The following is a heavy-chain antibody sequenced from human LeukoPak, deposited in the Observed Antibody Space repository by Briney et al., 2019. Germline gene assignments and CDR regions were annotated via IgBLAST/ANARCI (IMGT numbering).Heavy chain of an antibody. CDR2: ISGSGGST. CDR3: AKDVSDYCGSGSYYNAALEY. Sequence: GGSLRLSCAASGYTFSSYWMHWVRQAPGKGLEWVSAISGSGGSTYYADSVKGRFTISRDTSKNTLYLQMNSLRAEEPAVYYCAKDVSDYCGSGSYYNAALEYWGQGGLGTVSS. CDR1: GYTFSSYW. J-gene: IGHJ4*02. V-gene: IGHV3-23*01. D-gene: IGHD3-10*01.